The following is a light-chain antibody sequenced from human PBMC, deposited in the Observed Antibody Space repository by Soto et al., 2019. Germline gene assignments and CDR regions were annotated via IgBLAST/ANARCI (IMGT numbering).Light chain of an antibody. J-gene: IGKJ5*01. CDR1: QSLLHSNGHNY. V-gene: IGKV2-28*01. Sequence: ESVVTQSPLSLPVTPGEPASISCRSSQSLLHSNGHNYLEWYLQKPGQSPQLLIYLGSNRASGVPDRFSGSGSGTDFTLKISRVEAEDVGVYYCMQALQSWTFGQGTRLEIK. CDR2: LGS. CDR3: MQALQSWT.